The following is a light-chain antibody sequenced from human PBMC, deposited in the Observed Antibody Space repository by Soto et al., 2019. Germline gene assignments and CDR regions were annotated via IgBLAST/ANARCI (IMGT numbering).Light chain of an antibody. CDR2: KAS. CDR1: QSISSW. CDR3: QQYYSSSPYT. J-gene: IGKJ2*01. V-gene: IGKV1-5*03. Sequence: DIQMTQSPSTLSASVGDRVTITCRASQSISSWLAWYQQKPGKAPKLLIYKASSLESGVPSGFSGSGSGTEFTLTISSLQPDDFATYYCQQYYSSSPYTFGQGTKLEIK.